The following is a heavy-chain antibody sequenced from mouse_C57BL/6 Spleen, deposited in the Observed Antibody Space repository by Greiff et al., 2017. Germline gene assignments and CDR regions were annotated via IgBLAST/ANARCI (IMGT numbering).Heavy chain of an antibody. D-gene: IGHD1-1*01. J-gene: IGHJ1*03. CDR1: GYTFTSYW. CDR2: IDPSDSYT. Sequence: QVQLQQPGAELVMPGASVKLSCKASGYTFTSYWMHWVKQRPGQGLEWIGEIDPSDSYTNYNQKFKGKSTLTVDKSSSTAYMQLSSLTSEDSAVYYCARSTGSDYGSSKDWYFDVWGTGTTVTVSS. V-gene: IGHV1-69*01. CDR3: ARSTGSDYGSSKDWYFDV.